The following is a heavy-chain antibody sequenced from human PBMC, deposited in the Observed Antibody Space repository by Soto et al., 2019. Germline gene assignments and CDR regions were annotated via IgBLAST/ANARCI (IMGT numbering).Heavy chain of an antibody. CDR3: AREYYYEISGYYSLDY. D-gene: IGHD3-22*01. CDR2: IIPIFGTA. J-gene: IGHJ4*02. V-gene: IGHV1-69*13. Sequence: SVKVSCKASGGTFSSYAISWVRQAPGQGLEWMGGIIPIFGTANYAQKFQGRVTITADESTSTAYMELSSLRSEDTAVYYCAREYYYEISGYYSLDYWGQGTLVTVSS. CDR1: GGTFSSYA.